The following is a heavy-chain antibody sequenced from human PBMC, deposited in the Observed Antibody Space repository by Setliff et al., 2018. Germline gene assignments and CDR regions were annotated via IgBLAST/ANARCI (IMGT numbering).Heavy chain of an antibody. Sequence: LSLTCTVSGDSISSGDYFWSWIRQPPGKGLEWIAYIYHSGSAYYNPSLKSRVTMSVDTSKNQFSLHLTSVTAADTAVYYCAREVGTSTSSDAFDVWGQGMMVTGSS. CDR3: AREVGTSTSSDAFDV. J-gene: IGHJ3*01. CDR1: GDSISSGDYF. CDR2: IYHSGSA. V-gene: IGHV4-30-4*08. D-gene: IGHD1-26*01.